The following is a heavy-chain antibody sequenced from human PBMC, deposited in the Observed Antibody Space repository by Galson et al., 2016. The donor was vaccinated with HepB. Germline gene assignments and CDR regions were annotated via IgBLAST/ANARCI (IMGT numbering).Heavy chain of an antibody. CDR2: MFYSGST. Sequence: SETLSLTCSVSGGSINSSPYYWGWIRQPPGKGLEWLGSMFYSGSTYYNPSLKSRVTISVDTSKNQFSLKLSSVTAADTAVYYCARAYSSGWTGYYYGMDVWGKGTMVTVSS. D-gene: IGHD6-19*01. J-gene: IGHJ6*04. V-gene: IGHV4-39*01. CDR3: ARAYSSGWTGYYYGMDV. CDR1: GGSINSSPYY.